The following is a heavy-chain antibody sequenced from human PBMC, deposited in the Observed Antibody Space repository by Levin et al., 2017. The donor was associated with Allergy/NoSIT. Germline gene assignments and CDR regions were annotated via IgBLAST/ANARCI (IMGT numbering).Heavy chain of an antibody. V-gene: IGHV3-53*01. CDR3: ARDHYDILTGYYRGYGMDV. J-gene: IGHJ6*02. CDR2: IYSDGSI. CDR1: GFTISSDY. Sequence: RGSLRLSCAASGFTISSDYMSWVRQAPGKGLEWVSVIYSDGSIDYADSVKGRFTISRDNSKNTLYLQMNSLRAEDTAVYYCARDHYDILTGYYRGYGMDVWGQGTTVTVSS. D-gene: IGHD3-9*01.